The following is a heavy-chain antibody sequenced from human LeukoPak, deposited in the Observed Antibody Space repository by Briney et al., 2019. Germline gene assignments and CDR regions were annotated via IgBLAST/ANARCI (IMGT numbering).Heavy chain of an antibody. Sequence: PGGSLRLSCAASGFTFSSYAMSWVRQAPGKGLEWVSAISGSGGSTYYADSVKGRFTISRDNSKNTLYLQTNSLRAEDTAVYYCAKPLVGFYDSSGYFDYWGQGTLVTVSS. V-gene: IGHV3-23*01. D-gene: IGHD3-22*01. CDR3: AKPLVGFYDSSGYFDY. CDR2: ISGSGGST. J-gene: IGHJ4*02. CDR1: GFTFSSYA.